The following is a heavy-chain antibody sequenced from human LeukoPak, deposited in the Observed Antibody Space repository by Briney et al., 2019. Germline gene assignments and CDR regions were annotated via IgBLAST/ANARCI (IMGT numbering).Heavy chain of an antibody. J-gene: IGHJ2*01. CDR3: ATRPLENYWYCDF. CDR1: GFTFSTYW. Sequence: GGSLRLSCSASGFTFSTYWMTWVRQAPGKGLEWVASIKQDRGEEYYVDSVRGRFTISRDNAKNSQFLQVNSLRAEDTAVYYCATRPLENYWYCDFWGRGTLVTVSS. V-gene: IGHV3-7*01. CDR2: IKQDRGEE.